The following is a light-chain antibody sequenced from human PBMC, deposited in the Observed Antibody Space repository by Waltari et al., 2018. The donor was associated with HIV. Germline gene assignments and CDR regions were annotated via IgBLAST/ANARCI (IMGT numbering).Light chain of an antibody. Sequence: EIVMTQSPATLSVSPGERATLSCRASQSVSRNLAWYQQKPGQAPRLLIYGASTRANGIPGRFSSNGSGTEFTLTISSLQSEDFVLYYCHQYNNWPIYSFGQGTKLEIK. J-gene: IGKJ2*03. V-gene: IGKV3-15*01. CDR1: QSVSRN. CDR2: GAS. CDR3: HQYNNWPIYS.